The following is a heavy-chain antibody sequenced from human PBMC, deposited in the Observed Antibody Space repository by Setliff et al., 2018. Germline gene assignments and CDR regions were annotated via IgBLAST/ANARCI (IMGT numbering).Heavy chain of an antibody. V-gene: IGHV1-18*01. Sequence: ASVKVSCKASGYSFSDYGISWVRQAPGQGLEWMGWINSYNGNINYARKFQGRVTMTTDTSTSTAHMELRSLTSDDTAVYYCASEYGYSSSMDVWGNGTTVTSPQ. J-gene: IGHJ6*04. D-gene: IGHD6-19*01. CDR3: ASEYGYSSSMDV. CDR2: INSYNGNI. CDR1: GYSFSDYG.